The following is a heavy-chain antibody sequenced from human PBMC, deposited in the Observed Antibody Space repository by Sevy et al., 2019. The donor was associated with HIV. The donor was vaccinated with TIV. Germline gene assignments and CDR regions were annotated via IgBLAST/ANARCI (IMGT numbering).Heavy chain of an antibody. J-gene: IGHJ4*02. Sequence: GGSLRLSCAASGFTFAKYSMSWVRQAPGKGLEWVSTFSFGCGRINYADSVKGRLPISRDDSKNLQFWKMNGLRAEDTATYFCAREGCTQPHDYWGQGTLVTVSS. D-gene: IGHD2-8*01. CDR2: FSFGCGRI. CDR3: AREGCTQPHDY. V-gene: IGHV3-23*01. CDR1: GFTFAKYS.